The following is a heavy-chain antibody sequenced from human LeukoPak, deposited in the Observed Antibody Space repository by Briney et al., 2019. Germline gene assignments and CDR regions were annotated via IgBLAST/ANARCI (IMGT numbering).Heavy chain of an antibody. CDR1: EFTFNSYA. J-gene: IGHJ4*02. CDR3: TKGTIWLPFDY. Sequence: GGSLRLSCVASEFTFNSYAMSWVRQAPGKGLEWVSAISGGGANTYYADSVKGRFTISRDNSENTLYLQMNSLRAEDTAVYYCTKGTIWLPFDYWGQGTLVTVSS. CDR2: ISGGGANT. V-gene: IGHV3-23*01. D-gene: IGHD5-18*01.